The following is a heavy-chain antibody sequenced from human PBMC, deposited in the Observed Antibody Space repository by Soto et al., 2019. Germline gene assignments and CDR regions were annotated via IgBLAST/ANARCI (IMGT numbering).Heavy chain of an antibody. CDR2: IKQDGSEK. J-gene: IGHJ4*02. Sequence: EVQLVESGGGLVQPGGSLRLSCAASGFTFSSYWMSWVRQAPGKGLEWVANIKQDGSEKYYVDSVKGRFTISRDNAKNSLYLQMNSLIAEDTAVYYCARSSTRVRGVPAYWGQGTLVTVSS. D-gene: IGHD3-10*01. CDR3: ARSSTRVRGVPAY. CDR1: GFTFSSYW. V-gene: IGHV3-7*03.